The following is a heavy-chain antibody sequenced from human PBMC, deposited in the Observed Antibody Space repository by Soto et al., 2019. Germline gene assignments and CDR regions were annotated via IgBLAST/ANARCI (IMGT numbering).Heavy chain of an antibody. CDR3: ARCIGGRRRLTGMAV. CDR2: IERDDDDK. CDR1: GFSLTSPGMC. J-gene: IGHJ6*01. Sequence: SGPTLVHPIDTLTVTCPFSGFSLTSPGMCVSWIRHSPGKALEWLALIERDDDDKYYSTSLKTSLTISKDTRKNQVVLTMASMEPADTATYSCARCIGGRRRLTGMAVRAQVTTVTVS. D-gene: IGHD1-26*01. V-gene: IGHV2-70*13.